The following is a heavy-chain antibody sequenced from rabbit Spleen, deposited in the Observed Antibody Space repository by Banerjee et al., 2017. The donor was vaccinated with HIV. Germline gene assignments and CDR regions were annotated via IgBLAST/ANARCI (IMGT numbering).Heavy chain of an antibody. D-gene: IGHD1-1*01. Sequence: QEQLVESGGGLVQPEGSLTLTCTASGFSFSSGYYMCWVRQAPGKGLEWIGCIDTGSGSTYYASWAKGRFTISKTSTTVTLQMTSLTAADTATYFCARAASNGGYGSNLWGPGTLVTVS. J-gene: IGHJ4*01. V-gene: IGHV1S45*01. CDR1: GFSFSSGYY. CDR3: ARAASNGGYGSNL. CDR2: IDTGSGST.